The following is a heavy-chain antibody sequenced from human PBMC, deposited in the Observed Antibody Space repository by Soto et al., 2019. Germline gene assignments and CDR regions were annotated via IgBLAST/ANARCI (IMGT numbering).Heavy chain of an antibody. Sequence: GGSLRLSCAASGFTFSSYAMSWVRQAPGKGLEWVSAISGSGGSTYYADSVKGRFTISRDNSKNTLYLQMNSLRAEDTAVYYCAKRRESSSWYMRRYYFDYWGQGTLVTVSS. V-gene: IGHV3-23*01. CDR1: GFTFSSYA. CDR3: AKRRESSSWYMRRYYFDY. CDR2: ISGSGGST. D-gene: IGHD6-13*01. J-gene: IGHJ4*02.